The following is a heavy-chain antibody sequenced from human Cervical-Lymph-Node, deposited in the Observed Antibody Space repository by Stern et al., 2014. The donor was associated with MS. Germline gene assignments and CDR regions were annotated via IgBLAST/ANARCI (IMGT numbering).Heavy chain of an antibody. CDR1: IYSFTSYW. D-gene: IGHD6-19*01. CDR2: IYPGDSDT. Sequence: EVQLLESGAEVKKAGESLKISCKDSIYSFTSYWIGWVRQMPGKGLEWMGIIYPGDSDTRSSPSFQGQVTISADKSIGTAYLQWSSLKASDTAMYYCARGISSGGSSYYFDYWGQGTLVTVSS. J-gene: IGHJ4*02. V-gene: IGHV5-51*03. CDR3: ARGISSGGSSYYFDY.